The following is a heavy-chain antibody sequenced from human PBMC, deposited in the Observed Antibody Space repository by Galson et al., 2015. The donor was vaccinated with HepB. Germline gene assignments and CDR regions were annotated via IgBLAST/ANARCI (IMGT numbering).Heavy chain of an antibody. CDR2: IYPGDSDT. J-gene: IGHJ4*02. CDR1: GFSCTSDW. D-gene: IGHD3-22*01. Sequence: QSGAEVTKPGESLTISCRGSGFSCTSDWIVWVRQMPGKGLEGMGIIYPGDSDTRYSPSFQGQVTISSDKAISTAYRPWSSLKASDTAMYYCARSFVVITTMSNPYFDYWGQGTLVIVSS. V-gene: IGHV5-51*01. CDR3: ARSFVVITTMSNPYFDY.